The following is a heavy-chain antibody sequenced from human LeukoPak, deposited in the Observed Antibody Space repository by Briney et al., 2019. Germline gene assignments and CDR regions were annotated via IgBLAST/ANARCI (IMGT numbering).Heavy chain of an antibody. Sequence: GASVKVSCKVSGYTLTELSMHWVRQAPGKGLEWMGGFDPEDGETIYAQKFQGRVTMTEDTSTDTAYMELSSLRSEDTAVYYCATGDHYYDSSGYYYDRGQGTLVTVSS. V-gene: IGHV1-24*01. CDR1: GYTLTELS. CDR2: FDPEDGET. J-gene: IGHJ4*02. CDR3: ATGDHYYDSSGYYYD. D-gene: IGHD3-22*01.